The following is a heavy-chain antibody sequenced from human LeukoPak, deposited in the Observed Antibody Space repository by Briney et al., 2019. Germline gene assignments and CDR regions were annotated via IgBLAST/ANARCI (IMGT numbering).Heavy chain of an antibody. D-gene: IGHD2-15*01. Sequence: GASVKVSCKASGYTFTGYDINWVRQATGQGLEWMGWMNPNSGNTGYAQKFQGRVTMTRNTSISTAYMELSSLRSEDTAVYYCASSCSGGSCYSANAFDIWGQGTMVTVSS. CDR1: GYTFTGYD. CDR3: ASSCSGGSCYSANAFDI. CDR2: MNPNSGNT. J-gene: IGHJ3*02. V-gene: IGHV1-8*01.